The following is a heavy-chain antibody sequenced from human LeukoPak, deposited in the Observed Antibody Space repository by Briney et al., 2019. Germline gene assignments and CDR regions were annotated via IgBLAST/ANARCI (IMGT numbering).Heavy chain of an antibody. CDR2: INHSGST. Sequence: TSETLSLTCAVYGESFSGYYWSWIRQPPRKGLDWIGDINHSGSTNYNPSLKSRVTISVDTSKNQFSLNLNSVTAADTAVYYCARGGGRDFDYWGQGTLVTVSS. D-gene: IGHD2-15*01. CDR1: GESFSGYY. V-gene: IGHV4-34*01. CDR3: ARGGGRDFDY. J-gene: IGHJ4*02.